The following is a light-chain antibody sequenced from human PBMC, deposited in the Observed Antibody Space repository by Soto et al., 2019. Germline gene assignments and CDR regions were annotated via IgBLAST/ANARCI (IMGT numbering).Light chain of an antibody. CDR3: SSYAGSNIL. V-gene: IGLV2-8*01. CDR1: SSDVGGYNY. J-gene: IGLJ1*01. CDR2: EVN. Sequence: QSARTQPPSASGSPGQSVTISCTGTSSDVGGYNYVSWYQQHPGKAPKLMIYEVNKRPSGVPDRFSASKSGNTASLTVSGLQAEDEADYYCSSYAGSNILFGTGTKVTVL.